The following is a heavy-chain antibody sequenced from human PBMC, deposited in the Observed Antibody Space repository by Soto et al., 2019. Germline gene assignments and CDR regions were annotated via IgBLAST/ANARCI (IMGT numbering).Heavy chain of an antibody. Sequence: EVQLLESGGGLVQPGGSLRLSCAASGFAFSSFAMNWVHQAPGKGLEWVSGISSNGVKTYFADSVKGRFTISRDNSKNTLYLQMNSLRAEDTAVYYCAKSSSFYCGSTNCYIYWGQGTLVTVSS. J-gene: IGHJ4*02. CDR2: ISSNGVKT. CDR1: GFAFSSFA. CDR3: AKSSSFYCGSTNCYIY. D-gene: IGHD2-2*02. V-gene: IGHV3-23*01.